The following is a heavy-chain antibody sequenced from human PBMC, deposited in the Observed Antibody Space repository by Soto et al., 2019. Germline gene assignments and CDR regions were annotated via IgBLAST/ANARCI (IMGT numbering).Heavy chain of an antibody. Sequence: QMPGKGLEWMGIIYPGDSDTRYSPSFQGQVTISADKSISTAYLQWSSLKASDTAMYYCARQEHYDSSGYNWFDPWGQGTLVTVSS. CDR3: ARQEHYDSSGYNWFDP. V-gene: IGHV5-51*01. J-gene: IGHJ5*02. D-gene: IGHD3-22*01. CDR2: IYPGDSDT.